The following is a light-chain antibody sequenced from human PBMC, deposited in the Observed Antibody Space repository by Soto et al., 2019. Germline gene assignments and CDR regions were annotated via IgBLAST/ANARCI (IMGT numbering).Light chain of an antibody. J-gene: IGKJ4*01. CDR3: LQYDNSPLT. CDR2: GAS. Sequence: EIVMTQSPATLSVSPGERATLSCRASQSVSSNLAWYQQKPGQAPRLLIYGASTRATGIPATFSGSGSGTEFTLTISSLQSEDFAVYYCLQYDNSPLTFGGGTKVEIK. V-gene: IGKV3-15*01. CDR1: QSVSSN.